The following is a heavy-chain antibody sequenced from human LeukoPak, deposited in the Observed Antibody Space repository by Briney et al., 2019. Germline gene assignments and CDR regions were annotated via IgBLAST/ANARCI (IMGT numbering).Heavy chain of an antibody. V-gene: IGHV3-30*02. J-gene: IGHJ4*02. Sequence: PGGSLRLSCAASGFTFSSYGMHWVRQAPGKGLEWVAFIRYDGSNKYYADSVKGRFTISRDNSKNTLYLQMNSLRAEDTVVYYCAKALRGYGWFGELHPAPFDYWGQGTLVTVSS. D-gene: IGHD3-10*01. CDR1: GFTFSSYG. CDR2: IRYDGSNK. CDR3: AKALRGYGWFGELHPAPFDY.